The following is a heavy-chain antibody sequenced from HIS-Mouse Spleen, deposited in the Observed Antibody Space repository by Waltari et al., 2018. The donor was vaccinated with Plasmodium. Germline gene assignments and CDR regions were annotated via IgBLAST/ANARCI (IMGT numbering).Heavy chain of an antibody. CDR3: ASSWYWYCDL. CDR1: GFTFSSYW. Sequence: SGFTFSSYWMSWVRQAPGKGMGWVANIKQDGSEKYYVDSVKGRFTISRDNAKNSLYLQMNSLRAEDTAVYYCASSWYWYCDLWGRGTLVTVSS. V-gene: IGHV3-7*01. CDR2: IKQDGSEK. J-gene: IGHJ2*01. D-gene: IGHD6-13*01.